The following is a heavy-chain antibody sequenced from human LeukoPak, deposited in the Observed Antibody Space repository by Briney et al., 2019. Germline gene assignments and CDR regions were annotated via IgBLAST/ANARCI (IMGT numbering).Heavy chain of an antibody. D-gene: IGHD6-6*01. J-gene: IGHJ5*02. CDR3: AREVGDSSSSQTDRTENWFDP. CDR2: IYYSGST. CDR1: GGSISSGGYY. V-gene: IGHV4-31*03. Sequence: SQTLSLTCTVSGGSISSGGYYWNWIRQHPGKGLEWIGYIYYSGSTYYNPSLKSRVTISVDTSKNQFSLKLSSVTAADTAVYYCAREVGDSSSSQTDRTENWFDPWGQGTLVTVSS.